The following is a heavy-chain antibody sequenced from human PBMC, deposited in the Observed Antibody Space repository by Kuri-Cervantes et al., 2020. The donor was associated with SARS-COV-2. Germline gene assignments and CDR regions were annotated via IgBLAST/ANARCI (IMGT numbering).Heavy chain of an antibody. CDR3: AKDTDYTHDY. Sequence: GESLKISCAASGFIFSSHSMSWVRQAPGKGLEWVSAISGSGGSTYYADSVKGRFTISRDNSKNTLYLQMNSLRAEDTAVYYCAKDTDYTHDYWGQGTLVTVSS. CDR1: GFIFSSHS. CDR2: ISGSGGST. V-gene: IGHV3-23*01. J-gene: IGHJ4*02. D-gene: IGHD4-11*01.